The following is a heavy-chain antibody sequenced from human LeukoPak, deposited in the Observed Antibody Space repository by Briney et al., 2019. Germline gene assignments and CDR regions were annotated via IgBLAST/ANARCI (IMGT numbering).Heavy chain of an antibody. D-gene: IGHD2-15*01. CDR2: MNPYSGNT. J-gene: IGHJ4*02. CDR1: GYTFTNYD. V-gene: IGHV1-8*01. CDR3: ARVPAARDFGY. Sequence: GASVRVSCKASGYTFTNYDINWVRQAPGQGLEWMGWMNPYSGNTGYAQKFQGRVTMTRNTSINTAYIELSSLESEDTAVYYCARVPAARDFGYWGQGTPVSVSS.